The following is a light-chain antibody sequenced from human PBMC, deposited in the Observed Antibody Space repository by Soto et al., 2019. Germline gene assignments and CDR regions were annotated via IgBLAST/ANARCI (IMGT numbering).Light chain of an antibody. V-gene: IGLV2-11*01. CDR3: AAWDDSLSVYV. CDR1: SSDVGGYSY. CDR2: DVS. J-gene: IGLJ1*01. Sequence: QSVLTQPRSVSGSPGHSVTISCTGTSSDVGGYSYVSWYQQHPGKAPKLMISDVSKRPSGVPDRFSDSKSGTSASLAISGLRSEDEADYYCAAWDDSLSVYVFGTGTKVTVL.